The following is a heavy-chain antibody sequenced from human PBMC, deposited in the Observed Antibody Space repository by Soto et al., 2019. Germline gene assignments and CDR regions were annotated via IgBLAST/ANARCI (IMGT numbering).Heavy chain of an antibody. CDR1: GGSFSGYY. D-gene: IGHD2-8*02. V-gene: IGHV4-34*01. CDR2: INHSGST. J-gene: IGHJ4*02. CDR3: ARGKITGLFDY. Sequence: QVQLQQWGAGLLKPSETLSLTCAVYGGSFSGYYWTWIRQPPGTGLEWIGEINHSGSTTYNPSLKRPVPISVDTSKHQFSLKLPSVTAAGTAVYYCARGKITGLFDYWGQGALVTVSS.